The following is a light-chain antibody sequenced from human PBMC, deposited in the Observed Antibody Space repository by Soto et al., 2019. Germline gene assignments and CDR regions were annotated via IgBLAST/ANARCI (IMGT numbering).Light chain of an antibody. Sequence: TQSPSSLSPGERATLSCRASQSVSSNLAWYQQKPGQAPRLLIYGASTRAAGIPDRFSGSGSGTDFTLTITRLEPEDSAVYFCQQYTGPPTTFGQGTRLEIK. CDR2: GAS. CDR1: QSVSSN. J-gene: IGKJ5*01. CDR3: QQYTGPPTT. V-gene: IGKV3-20*01.